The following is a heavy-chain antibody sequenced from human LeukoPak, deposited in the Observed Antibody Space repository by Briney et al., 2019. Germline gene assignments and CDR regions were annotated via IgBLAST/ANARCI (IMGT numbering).Heavy chain of an antibody. J-gene: IGHJ3*02. CDR2: IYYSGST. V-gene: IGHV4-39*07. D-gene: IGHD6-13*01. CDR3: AREQQQPEAFDI. CDR1: GGSISSSSYY. Sequence: SETLSLTCTVSGGSISSSSYYWGWIRQPPGKGLEWIGSIYYSGSTYYNPSLKSRVTISVDTSKNQFSLKLSSVTAADTAVYYCAREQQQPEAFDIWGQGTMVTVSS.